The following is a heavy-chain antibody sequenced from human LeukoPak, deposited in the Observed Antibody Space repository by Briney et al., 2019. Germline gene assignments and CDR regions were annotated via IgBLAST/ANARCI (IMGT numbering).Heavy chain of an antibody. CDR3: ARDFGIAVGDAFDI. CDR2: IYSGGST. Sequence: GGSLRLSCEASGFPVSSNYMSWVRQAPGEGLEWVSVIYSGGSTYYADSVKGRFTISRDNSKNTLYLQMNSLRAEDTAVYYCARDFGIAVGDAFDIWGQGTMVTVSS. V-gene: IGHV3-66*01. CDR1: GFPVSSNY. D-gene: IGHD6-19*01. J-gene: IGHJ3*02.